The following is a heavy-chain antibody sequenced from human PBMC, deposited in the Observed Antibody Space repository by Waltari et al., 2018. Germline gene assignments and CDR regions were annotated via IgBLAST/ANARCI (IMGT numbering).Heavy chain of an antibody. CDR3: VGATLTGGIIAAAD. Sequence: QVQLQESGPGLVKPSETLSLTCTVSGGSISSHYWSWIRQPPGKGLEWIGYIYYSGSTNYNPSLKSRVTISVDTSKNQFSLKLSSVTAADTAVYYCVGATLTGGIIAAADWGQGTLVTVSS. CDR2: IYYSGST. CDR1: GGSISSHY. V-gene: IGHV4-59*11. J-gene: IGHJ4*02. D-gene: IGHD6-13*01.